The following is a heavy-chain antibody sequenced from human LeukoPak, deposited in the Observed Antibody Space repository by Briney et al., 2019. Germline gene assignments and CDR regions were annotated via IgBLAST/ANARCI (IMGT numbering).Heavy chain of an antibody. V-gene: IGHV3-30*02. Sequence: PGGSLRLSCAASGFTFNSYVIQWVRQAPDKGLEWVAFTWSDGSEKFYTDSVKGRFTISRDNSKNTLYLQMNSLRAEDTAVYYCAKDSRYSSSWYKGAQDCWGQGTLVTVSS. CDR2: TWSDGSEK. CDR3: AKDSRYSSSWYKGAQDC. D-gene: IGHD6-13*01. J-gene: IGHJ4*02. CDR1: GFTFNSYV.